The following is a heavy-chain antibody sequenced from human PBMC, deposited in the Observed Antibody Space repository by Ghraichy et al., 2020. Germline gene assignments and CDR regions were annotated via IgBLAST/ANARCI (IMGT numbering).Heavy chain of an antibody. V-gene: IGHV3-48*01. CDR3: ARLVAWSDNWFDP. J-gene: IGHJ5*02. D-gene: IGHD2-21*01. CDR1: GFTFSSYS. Sequence: GGSLRLSCAASGFTFSSYSMNWVRQAPGKGLEWVSYISSSSSTIYYSDSVKGRFTISRDNAKNSLYLQMNSLRAEDTAVYYCARLVAWSDNWFDPWGQGTLVTVSS. CDR2: ISSSSSTI.